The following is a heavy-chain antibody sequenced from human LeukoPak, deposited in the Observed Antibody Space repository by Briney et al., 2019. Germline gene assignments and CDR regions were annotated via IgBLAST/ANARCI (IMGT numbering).Heavy chain of an antibody. V-gene: IGHV3-11*01. J-gene: IGHJ5*02. Sequence: GGSLRLSCAASGFTFSDYYMSWIRQAPGKGLEWVSYISSSGSTIYYADSVKGRFTISRDNAKNSLYLQMNSLRAEDTAVYYCARDPHVLLWFGELFPWGQGTLVTVSS. CDR3: ARDPHVLLWFGELFP. CDR2: ISSSGSTI. D-gene: IGHD3-10*01. CDR1: GFTFSDYY.